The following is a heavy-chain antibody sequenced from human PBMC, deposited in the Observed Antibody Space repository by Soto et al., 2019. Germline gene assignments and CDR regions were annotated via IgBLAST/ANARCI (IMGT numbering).Heavy chain of an antibody. V-gene: IGHV1-69*06. CDR3: ASPRGGYDYDYYYGMDV. CDR1: GGTFSSYA. J-gene: IGHJ6*02. CDR2: IIPIFGTA. D-gene: IGHD5-12*01. Sequence: QVQLVQSGAEVKKPGSSVKVSCKASGGTFSSYAISWVRQAPGQGLEWMGGIIPIFGTANYAQKFQGRVTITADKSTSTAYMELSSLRSEDTAVYYCASPRGGYDYDYYYGMDVWGQGTTVTVSS.